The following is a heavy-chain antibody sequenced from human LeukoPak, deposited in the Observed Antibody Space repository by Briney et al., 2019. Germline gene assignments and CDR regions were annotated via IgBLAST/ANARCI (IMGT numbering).Heavy chain of an antibody. CDR2: INPDGSTI. V-gene: IGHV3-74*01. J-gene: IGHJ4*02. D-gene: IGHD1-7*01. CDR1: GFSFSSYR. CDR3: ATAGNYLFDY. Sequence: GGSLRLSWAASGFSFSSYRVHWVRQAPGKGLVWVSRINPDGSTINYADSVKGRFTISRDNAKNTLYLQMNSLRAEDTAVYYCATAGNYLFDYWGQGTLVTVSS.